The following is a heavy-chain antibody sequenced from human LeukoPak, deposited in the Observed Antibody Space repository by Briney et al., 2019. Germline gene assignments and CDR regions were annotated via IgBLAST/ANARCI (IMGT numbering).Heavy chain of an antibody. CDR3: ARMVASYDFWSPQYYLDY. J-gene: IGHJ4*02. CDR2: IKQDGSEK. Sequence: GGSLRLSCAASGFTFSSYWMSWVRQAPGKGLEWVANIKQDGSEKYYVDSVKGRFTISRDNAKNSLYLQMKSLRAEDTAVYYCARMVASYDFWSPQYYLDYWGQGTLVTVSS. V-gene: IGHV3-7*01. CDR1: GFTFSSYW. D-gene: IGHD3-3*01.